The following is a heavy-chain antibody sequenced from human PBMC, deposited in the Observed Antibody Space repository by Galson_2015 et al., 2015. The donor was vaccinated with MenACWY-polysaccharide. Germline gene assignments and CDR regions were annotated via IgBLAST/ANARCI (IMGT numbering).Heavy chain of an antibody. V-gene: IGHV3-23*01. Sequence: SLRLSCAASGFTFSSYTMSWVRQAPGKGLEWVSGVSASGAVTYYADSVKGRFTTSRDNSKNTLYLQMNSLRAEDTTVYYCARDYCDRISCSGMDVWGQGTTVTVSS. J-gene: IGHJ6*02. CDR3: ARDYCDRISCSGMDV. CDR2: VSASGAVT. CDR1: GFTFSSYT. D-gene: IGHD2/OR15-2a*01.